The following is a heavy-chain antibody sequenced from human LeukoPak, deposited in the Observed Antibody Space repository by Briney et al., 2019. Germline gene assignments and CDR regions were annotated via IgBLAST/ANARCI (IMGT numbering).Heavy chain of an antibody. CDR1: GFTFSSYE. CDR2: ISSSGSTI. CDR3: ATPGIDDYGGPLDY. Sequence: GGSLRLSCAASGFTFSSYEMNWVRQAPGKGLEWVSYISSSGSTIYYADSVKGRFTISRDNSKNTLYLQMNRLRAEDTAVYYCATPGIDDYGGPLDYWGQGTLVTVSS. D-gene: IGHD4-23*01. V-gene: IGHV3-48*03. J-gene: IGHJ4*02.